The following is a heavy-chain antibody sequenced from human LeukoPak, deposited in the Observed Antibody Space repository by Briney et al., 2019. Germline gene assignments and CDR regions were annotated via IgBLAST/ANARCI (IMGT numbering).Heavy chain of an antibody. Sequence: GGSLRLSCAASGFTFSSYSMNWVRQAPGKGLEWVSSISSSSSYIYYADSVKGRFTISRDNAKNSLYLQMNSLRAEDTAVYYCARDLGPRWLQFDAFDIWGQGTMVTVSS. CDR3: ARDLGPRWLQFDAFDI. CDR2: ISSSSSYI. V-gene: IGHV3-21*01. J-gene: IGHJ3*02. D-gene: IGHD5-24*01. CDR1: GFTFSSYS.